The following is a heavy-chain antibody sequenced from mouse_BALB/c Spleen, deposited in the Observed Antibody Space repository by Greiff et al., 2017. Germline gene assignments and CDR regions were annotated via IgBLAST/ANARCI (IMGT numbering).Heavy chain of an antibody. CDR1: GFNIKDTY. CDR2: IDPANGNT. V-gene: IGHV14-3*02. D-gene: IGHD1-1*01. Sequence: VQLKQSGAELVKPGASVKLSCTASGFNIKDTYMHWVKQRPEQGLEWIGRIDPANGNTKYDPKFQGKATITADTSSNTAYLQLSSLTSEDTAVYYCARSVYYYGSSLLFAYWGQGTLVTVSA. J-gene: IGHJ3*01. CDR3: ARSVYYYGSSLLFAY.